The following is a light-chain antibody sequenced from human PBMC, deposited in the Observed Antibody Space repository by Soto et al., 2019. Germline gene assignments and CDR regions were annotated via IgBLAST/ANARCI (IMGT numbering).Light chain of an antibody. Sequence: EIVLTQSPATLSLSPGERATLSCRASQSVSSYLVWFQQKPGQAPRLLIYDASTMAPGIPARFSGSGSGTDFPLTISSLEPEDFAVYYCQQRVDWPLTFGGGTKVEIK. CDR2: DAS. CDR1: QSVSSY. CDR3: QQRVDWPLT. V-gene: IGKV3-11*01. J-gene: IGKJ4*01.